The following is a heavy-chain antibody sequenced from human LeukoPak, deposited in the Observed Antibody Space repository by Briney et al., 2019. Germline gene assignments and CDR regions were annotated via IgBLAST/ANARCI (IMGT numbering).Heavy chain of an antibody. CDR2: ISGSGGST. V-gene: IGHV3-23*01. CDR1: GFTFTSYA. J-gene: IGHJ4*02. CDR3: AKEGLYCSSTSCYVEN. Sequence: GGSLRLSCAASGFTFTSYAMSWVRQAPGKGLEWLSGISGSGGSTYYADSVKGRFTISRDNSKNTLYLQLNSLTAEDTAVYYCAKEGLYCSSTSCYVENWGQGTLVTVSS. D-gene: IGHD2-2*01.